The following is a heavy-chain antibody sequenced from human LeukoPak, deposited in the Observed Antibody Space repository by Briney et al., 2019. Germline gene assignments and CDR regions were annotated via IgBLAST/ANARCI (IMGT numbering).Heavy chain of an antibody. CDR3: ARGRYYLDS. Sequence: GGSLRLSCAASGFTFSTYWMHWVRQAPATRPAWVSRFNSDGRSTSYADSVKGRFTISRDNAKNTLYLQMNSLRAEDTAVYYCARGRYYLDSWGQGTLVTVSS. D-gene: IGHD4-17*01. CDR2: FNSDGRST. J-gene: IGHJ4*02. CDR1: GFTFSTYW. V-gene: IGHV3-74*01.